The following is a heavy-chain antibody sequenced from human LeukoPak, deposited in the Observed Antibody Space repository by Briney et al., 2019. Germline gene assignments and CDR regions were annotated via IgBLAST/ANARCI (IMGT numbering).Heavy chain of an antibody. V-gene: IGHV3-23*01. CDR1: GFTFSSYA. D-gene: IGHD1-1*01. Sequence: GGSLRLSCAASGFTFSSYAMSWVRQAPGKGLEWVSGISGSGGSTYYADSVKGRFTISRDNSKNTLYLQMNSLGAEDTAVYYCAKANTNWNPQYNWFDPWGQGTLVTVSS. J-gene: IGHJ5*02. CDR2: ISGSGGST. CDR3: AKANTNWNPQYNWFDP.